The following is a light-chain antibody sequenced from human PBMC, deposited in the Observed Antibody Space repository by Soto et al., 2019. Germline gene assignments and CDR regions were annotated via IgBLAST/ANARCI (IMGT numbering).Light chain of an antibody. CDR3: MQSLQFPLT. V-gene: IGKV2D-29*01. CDR1: QSLLHNNGKTY. CDR2: AVS. J-gene: IGKJ4*01. Sequence: DIVMTQTPLSLSVTPGQPASISCKSSQSLLHNNGKTYLYWYLQKTGQPPQLLIYAVSNRFSGVPDRFSGSGSGTDFTLKISRVEAEDVGVYYCMQSLQFPLTFGGGTKVEIK.